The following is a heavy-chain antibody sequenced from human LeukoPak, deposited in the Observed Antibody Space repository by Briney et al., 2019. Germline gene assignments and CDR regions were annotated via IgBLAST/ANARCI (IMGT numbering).Heavy chain of an antibody. J-gene: IGHJ4*02. CDR2: ISGNGGTT. CDR3: AKDYDAFGENLYY. V-gene: IGHV3-23*01. Sequence: GGSLRLSCAASGFTFSNYAMSWVRQAPGKGLQWVSFISGNGGTTYYADSVKGRFTISRDNSKNTLFLQMNSLRAEDTAVYYCAKDYDAFGENLYYWGQGTLVTVSS. D-gene: IGHD3-10*01. CDR1: GFTFSNYA.